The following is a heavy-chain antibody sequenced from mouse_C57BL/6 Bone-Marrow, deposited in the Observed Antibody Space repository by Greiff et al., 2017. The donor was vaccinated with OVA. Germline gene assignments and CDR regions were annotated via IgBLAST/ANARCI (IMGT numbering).Heavy chain of an antibody. V-gene: IGHV1-78*01. J-gene: IGHJ2*01. CDR1: GYTFPAHT. CDR2: IYPRDGST. CDR3: ARGDYIDY. Sequence: QVQLQQSDAELVHPGASVKISCKVSGYTFPAHTIHWMQQRPEQGLEWIGYIYPRDGSTKYNEKFKGQVTLTADKSSSTAYMQLISLTSEESADYFGARGDYIDYWGQGTTLTVSS.